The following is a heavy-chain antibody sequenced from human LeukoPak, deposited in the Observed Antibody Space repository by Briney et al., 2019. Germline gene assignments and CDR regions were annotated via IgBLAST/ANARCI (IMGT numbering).Heavy chain of an antibody. V-gene: IGHV1-18*01. D-gene: IGHD3-10*01. CDR1: GYTFTSYG. CDR3: ARSARRSGSNQNWFDP. J-gene: IGHJ5*02. Sequence: GASVKVSCKASGYTFTSYGISWVRQAPGQGLEWKGWISAYNGNTNYAQKLQGRVTMTTDTSTSTAYMELSRLRSDDTAVYYCARSARRSGSNQNWFDPWGQGTLVTVSS. CDR2: ISAYNGNT.